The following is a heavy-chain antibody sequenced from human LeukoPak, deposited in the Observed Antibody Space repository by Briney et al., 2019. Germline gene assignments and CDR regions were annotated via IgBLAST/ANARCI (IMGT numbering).Heavy chain of an antibody. Sequence: PSETLSLTCTVSGGSISSGDYYWSWIRQPPGKGLEWIGYIYYSGSTYYNPSLKSRVTISVDTSKSQFSLKLSSVTAAATAVYYCARVYWGSSSSPIDYWGQGTLVTVSS. CDR1: GGSISSGDYY. J-gene: IGHJ4*02. CDR2: IYYSGST. D-gene: IGHD6-6*01. V-gene: IGHV4-30-4*08. CDR3: ARVYWGSSSSPIDY.